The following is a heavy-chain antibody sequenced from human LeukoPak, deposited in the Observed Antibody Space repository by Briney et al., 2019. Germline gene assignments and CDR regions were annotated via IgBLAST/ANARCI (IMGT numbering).Heavy chain of an antibody. D-gene: IGHD3-16*01. Sequence: GGSLRLSCAASGFTFDDYGMSWVRQAPGKGLEWVSGINWNGGSTGYADSVKGRFTISRDNAKNSLYLQMNSLRAEDTALYHCARALGSPYYYYYMDVWGKGTTVTVSS. CDR2: INWNGGST. V-gene: IGHV3-20*01. J-gene: IGHJ6*03. CDR1: GFTFDDYG. CDR3: ARALGSPYYYYYMDV.